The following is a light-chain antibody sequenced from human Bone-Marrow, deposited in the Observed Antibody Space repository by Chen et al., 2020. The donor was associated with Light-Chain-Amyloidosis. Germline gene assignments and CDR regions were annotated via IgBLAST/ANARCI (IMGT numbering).Light chain of an antibody. CDR2: AAS. V-gene: IGKV1-39*01. Sequence: DLPMTQSPSSLSATIGDRVTPTCRASQSLSTYLNWYQQKPGKAPKLLIYAASSLQSGVPSRFSGSGSGTEFTLTISSLQPEDFATYYCQQSYITPQVTFGGGTKVEIK. CDR3: QQSYITPQVT. CDR1: QSLSTY. J-gene: IGKJ4*01.